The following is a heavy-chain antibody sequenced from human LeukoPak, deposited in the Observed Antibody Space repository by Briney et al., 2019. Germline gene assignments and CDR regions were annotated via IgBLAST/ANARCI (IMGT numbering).Heavy chain of an antibody. D-gene: IGHD7-27*01. CDR3: ARGRGSQLGYYYYYYMDV. Sequence: SETLSLTCTVSGGSISSHYWSWIRQPPGKGLEWIGEINHSGSTNYNPSLKSRVTISVDTSKNQFSLKLSSVTAADTAVYYCARGRGSQLGYYYYYYMDVWGKGTTVTVSS. V-gene: IGHV4-34*01. CDR1: GGSISSHY. CDR2: INHSGST. J-gene: IGHJ6*03.